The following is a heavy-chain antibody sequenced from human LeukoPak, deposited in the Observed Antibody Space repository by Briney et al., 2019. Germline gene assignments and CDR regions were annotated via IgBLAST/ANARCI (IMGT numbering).Heavy chain of an antibody. CDR1: GGSISSGDYY. CDR3: AREGTARPLDY. V-gene: IGHV4-30-4*08. J-gene: IGHJ4*02. Sequence: PSETLSLTCTVSGGSISSGDYYWSWIRQPPGKGLEWIGYIYYSGSTYYNPSLKSRVTISVDTSKNQFSLKLSSVTAADTAVYYCAREGTARPLDYWGQRTLVTVSS. D-gene: IGHD6-6*01. CDR2: IYYSGST.